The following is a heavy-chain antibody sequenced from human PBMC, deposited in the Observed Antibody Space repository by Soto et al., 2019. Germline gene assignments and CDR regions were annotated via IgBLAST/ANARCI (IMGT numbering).Heavy chain of an antibody. Sequence: VKVSFRAAGYPFTSYYMHWVRQAPGEGLEWMGIINPSGGSTKYAQKFQGRVTMTRDTSTSTVYMELSSLRSEDTAVYYCARDRTDYYDSSGYRNWFDPWGQGTLVTVSS. D-gene: IGHD3-22*01. J-gene: IGHJ5*02. V-gene: IGHV1-46*01. CDR2: INPSGGST. CDR3: ARDRTDYYDSSGYRNWFDP. CDR1: GYPFTSYY.